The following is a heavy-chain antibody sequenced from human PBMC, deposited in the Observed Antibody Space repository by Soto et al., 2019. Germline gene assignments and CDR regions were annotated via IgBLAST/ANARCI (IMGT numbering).Heavy chain of an antibody. CDR2: IYYSGST. CDR1: GGSISSGGYY. J-gene: IGHJ4*02. V-gene: IGHV4-31*03. D-gene: IGHD3-3*01. Sequence: PSETLSLTCTVSGGSISSGGYYWSWIRQHPGKGLEWIGYIYYSGSTYYNPSLKSRVTISVDTSKNQFSLKLSSVTAADTAVYYCARGRFPITIFGVVSADPVYYFDYWGQGTLVTVSS. CDR3: ARGRFPITIFGVVSADPVYYFDY.